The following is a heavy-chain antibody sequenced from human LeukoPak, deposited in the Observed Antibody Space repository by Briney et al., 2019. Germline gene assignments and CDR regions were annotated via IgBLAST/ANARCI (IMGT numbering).Heavy chain of an antibody. CDR3: ARGGFGDPTWFDP. D-gene: IGHD4-17*01. V-gene: IGHV4-59*01. CDR2: MYYTGIT. CDR1: GGSISSYY. J-gene: IGHJ5*02. Sequence: PSETLSPTCTVSGGSISSYYWSWIRHTPGKGLEWIGYMYYTGITNYNPSLKGRVTISGDTSKNQFSLRVTSVTAADTAVYYCARGGFGDPTWFDPWGQGARVTVSS.